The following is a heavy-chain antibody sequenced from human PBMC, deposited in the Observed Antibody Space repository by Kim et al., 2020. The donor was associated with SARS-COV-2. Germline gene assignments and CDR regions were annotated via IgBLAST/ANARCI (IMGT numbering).Heavy chain of an antibody. D-gene: IGHD3-10*01. CDR3: ARDSAPYYYGSGSSSDY. Sequence: VKGRFTISRDNSKNTLYLQMNSLRAEDTAVYYCARDSAPYYYGSGSSSDYWGQGTLVTVSS. V-gene: IGHV3-30*01. J-gene: IGHJ4*02.